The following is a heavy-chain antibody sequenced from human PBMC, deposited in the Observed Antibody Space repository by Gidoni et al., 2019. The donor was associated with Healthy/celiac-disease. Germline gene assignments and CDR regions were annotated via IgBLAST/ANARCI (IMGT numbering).Heavy chain of an antibody. D-gene: IGHD6-6*01. J-gene: IGHJ4*02. Sequence: EVQLLESGGGLVQPGGSLRLSCAASGFTFSSYAMSWVRQAPGKGLELVSAISGSGGSTYYADSEKGRFTISRDNSKNTLYRQMNSLRAEDTAVYYCAKARIAALYYWGQGTLVTVSS. CDR3: AKARIAALYY. V-gene: IGHV3-23*01. CDR2: ISGSGGST. CDR1: GFTFSSYA.